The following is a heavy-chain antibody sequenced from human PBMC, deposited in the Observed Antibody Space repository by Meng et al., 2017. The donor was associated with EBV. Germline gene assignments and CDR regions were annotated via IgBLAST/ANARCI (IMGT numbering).Heavy chain of an antibody. CDR2: VHYTGST. CDR1: GDSISSFYY. J-gene: IGHJ5*02. Sequence: QLQLRELGPGQVKPSEXLSLTCTVSGDSISSFYYWGWIRQPPGRGLEWIGSVHYTGSTYYSPSLKSRVTVSVDTSKNQFSLRLTSVTAADTAVYYCARPFPSWQSPRLDPFGAWGQGTLVTVSS. V-gene: IGHV4-39*01. CDR3: ARPFPSWQSPRLDPFGA. D-gene: IGHD6-19*01.